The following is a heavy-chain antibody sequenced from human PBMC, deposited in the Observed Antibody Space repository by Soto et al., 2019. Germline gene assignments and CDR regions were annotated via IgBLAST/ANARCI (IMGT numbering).Heavy chain of an antibody. CDR1: GFSFNRYN. Sequence: RRLYCEGSGFSFNRYNMNWVRQAPGKRLEWVASISTSSSYIYYAASVEGRFTVSRDNAKNSLYLQMSDLRDEDTAVYYCARGLERRRSKNWFDLWGQGTQVAVSS. J-gene: IGHJ5*01. V-gene: IGHV3-21*01. CDR3: ARGLERRRSKNWFDL. CDR2: ISTSSSYI. D-gene: IGHD1-1*01.